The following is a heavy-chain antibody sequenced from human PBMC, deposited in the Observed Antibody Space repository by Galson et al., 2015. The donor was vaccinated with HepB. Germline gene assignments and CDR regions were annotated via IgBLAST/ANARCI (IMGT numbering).Heavy chain of an antibody. J-gene: IGHJ4*02. Sequence: SLRLSCAASGFTFSSHDMNWIRQAPGKGPEWVSGIRGSGGNTYYADSVKGRFTISRDNSKNTLYLQVNSLRADDTAVYYCAKDGGVGIVVVPAATRGGYYFDYWGQGTLVTVSS. D-gene: IGHD2-2*01. CDR1: GFTFSSHD. V-gene: IGHV3-23*01. CDR2: IRGSGGNT. CDR3: AKDGGVGIVVVPAATRGGYYFDY.